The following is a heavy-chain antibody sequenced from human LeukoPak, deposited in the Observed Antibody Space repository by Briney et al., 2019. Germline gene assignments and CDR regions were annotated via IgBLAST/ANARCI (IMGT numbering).Heavy chain of an antibody. J-gene: IGHJ4*02. CDR1: GGSISSSSYY. V-gene: IGHV4-39*07. CDR2: IYYSGST. CDR3: ARDFRGSGWGDSPDY. D-gene: IGHD6-19*01. Sequence: SETQSLTCTVSGGSISSSSYYWGWIRQPPGKGLEWIGSIYYSGSTYYNPSLKSRVTISVDTSKNQFSLKLSSVTAADTAVYYCARDFRGSGWGDSPDYWGQGTLVTVSS.